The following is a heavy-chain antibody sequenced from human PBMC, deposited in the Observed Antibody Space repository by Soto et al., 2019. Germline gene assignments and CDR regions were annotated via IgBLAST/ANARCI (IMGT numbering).Heavy chain of an antibody. CDR1: GDSISSTRW. J-gene: IGHJ4*02. Sequence: PSETLSLTCTVSGDSISSTRWWSWVRQSPGKGLEWIGDIYHSGSTNYNPSLKSRVTISVDTSKNQFSLKLSSVTAADTAVYYCASNSYGCTFYDYWGQGTLVTVSS. CDR2: IYHSGST. V-gene: IGHV4-4*02. CDR3: ASNSYGCTFYDY. D-gene: IGHD5-18*01.